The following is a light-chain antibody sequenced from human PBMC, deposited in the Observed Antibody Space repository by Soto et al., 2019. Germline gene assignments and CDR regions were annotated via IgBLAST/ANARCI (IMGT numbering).Light chain of an antibody. CDR3: LQDINYPWT. V-gene: IGKV1-5*01. CDR1: QSISSW. J-gene: IGKJ1*01. CDR2: GAS. Sequence: IQMTQSPSTLSASVGDRVTITFRASQSISSWLAWYQQKPGKPPKVLIYGASNLQSGVPPRFSGSGSGTDSTLAISSLQPEDSATYYCLQDINYPWTFGQGTKVAIK.